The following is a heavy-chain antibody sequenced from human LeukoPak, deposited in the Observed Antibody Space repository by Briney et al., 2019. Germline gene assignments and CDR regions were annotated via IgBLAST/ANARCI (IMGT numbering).Heavy chain of an antibody. Sequence: KSSETLSLTCAVYGGSFSGYYWNWIRQPPGKGLEWIGEINHSGSTNYNPSLKSRVTISVDTSKNQFSLKLRSVAAADTAVYYCARRKRSIAAPFSYWGQGTLVTVSS. V-gene: IGHV4-34*01. J-gene: IGHJ4*02. CDR1: GGSFSGYY. D-gene: IGHD6-6*01. CDR2: INHSGST. CDR3: ARRKRSIAAPFSY.